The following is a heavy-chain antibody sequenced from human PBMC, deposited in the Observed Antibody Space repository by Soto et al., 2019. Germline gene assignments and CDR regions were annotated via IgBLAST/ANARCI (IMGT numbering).Heavy chain of an antibody. CDR1: GFTFSSYW. Sequence: GGSLRLSCAASGFTFSSYWMHWVRQAPGKGLVWVSRINSDGSSTSYADSVKGRFTISRDNAKNTLYLQMNSLRAEDTAVYYCARVSVTTVNFYYYGMDVWGQGTTVTVSS. CDR3: ARVSVTTVNFYYYGMDV. D-gene: IGHD4-17*01. V-gene: IGHV3-74*01. J-gene: IGHJ6*02. CDR2: INSDGSST.